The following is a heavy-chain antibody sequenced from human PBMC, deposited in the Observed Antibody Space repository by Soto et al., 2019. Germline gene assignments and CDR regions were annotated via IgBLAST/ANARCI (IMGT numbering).Heavy chain of an antibody. CDR1: GYTFTSYG. V-gene: IGHV1-69*13. CDR2: IIPIFGTA. CDR3: AREDCTNGVCFYNWFDP. D-gene: IGHD2-8*01. Sequence: SVKVSCKASGYTFTSYGISWVRQAPGQGLEWMGGIIPIFGTANYAQKFQGRVTITADESTSTAYMELSSLRSEDTAVYYCAREDCTNGVCFYNWFDPWGQGTLVTVSS. J-gene: IGHJ5*02.